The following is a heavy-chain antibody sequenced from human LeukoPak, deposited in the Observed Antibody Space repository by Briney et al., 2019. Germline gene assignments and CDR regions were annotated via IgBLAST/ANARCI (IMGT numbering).Heavy chain of an antibody. CDR2: IYYSGST. V-gene: IGHV4-59*01. CDR1: GGSLSSYY. D-gene: IGHD1-14*01. J-gene: IGHJ5*02. Sequence: SETLSLTCTVSGGSLSSYYWSWIRPPPGKGLEWIGYIYYSGSTNYNPSLKSRVTISVDTSKTPLSLKLSSVTAADTAVYYCARGGPNLKFDPWGQGTLVTVSS. CDR3: ARGGPNLKFDP.